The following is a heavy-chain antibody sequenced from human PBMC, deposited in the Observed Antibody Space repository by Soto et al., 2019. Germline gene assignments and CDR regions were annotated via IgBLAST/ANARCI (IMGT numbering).Heavy chain of an antibody. Sequence: DLAESGGGVVQPGTSLRLSCAASGFSFSIFGMHWVRQAPGKGLEWVAGIWYDGSNKYYEESVKGRFSISRDNSKNTLYLQMNSLRADDTSVYYCARDDNEEYGADRWGFGCWGQGTLFTVSS. D-gene: IGHD2-8*01. CDR2: IWYDGSNK. J-gene: IGHJ4*02. CDR3: ARDDNEEYGADRWGFGC. CDR1: GFSFSIFG. V-gene: IGHV3-33*01.